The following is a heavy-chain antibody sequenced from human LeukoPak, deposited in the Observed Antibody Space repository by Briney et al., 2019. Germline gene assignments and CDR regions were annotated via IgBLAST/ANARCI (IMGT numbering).Heavy chain of an antibody. CDR2: INPNSGGT. V-gene: IGHV1-2*06. Sequence: ASVKVSCKASVYTFTGYYMHWVRQAPGQGLEWMGRINPNSGGTNYAQKFQGRVTMTRDTSISTAYMELSRLRSDDTAVYYCARAYWTPSWFDPWGQGTLVTVS. CDR3: ARAYWTPSWFDP. CDR1: VYTFTGYY. D-gene: IGHD2-8*02. J-gene: IGHJ5*02.